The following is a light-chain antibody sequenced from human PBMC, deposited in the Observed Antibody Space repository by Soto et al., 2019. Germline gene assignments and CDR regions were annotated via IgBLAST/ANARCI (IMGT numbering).Light chain of an antibody. CDR3: QQCDDFIT. Sequence: DIQMTQSPSSLSASVGDRVTITCPASQDIKNYLNWYQQKPGKATKLLIDEASNLETGVPSRFSGSGSGRSFTFSISSLQHEDIATYYCQQCDDFITFGGGTRIEIK. V-gene: IGKV1-33*01. CDR1: QDIKNY. J-gene: IGKJ4*01. CDR2: EAS.